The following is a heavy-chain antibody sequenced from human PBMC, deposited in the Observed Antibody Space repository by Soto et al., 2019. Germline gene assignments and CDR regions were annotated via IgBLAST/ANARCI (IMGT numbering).Heavy chain of an antibody. J-gene: IGHJ2*01. V-gene: IGHV3-11*01. CDR3: ARSLDWDFDL. Sequence: SGGSLRLCCAASGFTFSDYYMNWIRQAPGKGLEWVSYISSSGSTIYYVDSVKGRFTISRDNAKNSLYLQMNSLRAEDTAVYYCARSLDWDFDLWGRGTLVTVSS. CDR2: ISSSGSTI. CDR1: GFTFSDYY.